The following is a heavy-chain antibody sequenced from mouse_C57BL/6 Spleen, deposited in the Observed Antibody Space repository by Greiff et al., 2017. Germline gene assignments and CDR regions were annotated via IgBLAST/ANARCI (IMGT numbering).Heavy chain of an antibody. Sequence: EVMSVESGGGLVKPGGSLKLSCAASGFTFSDYGMHWVRQAPEKGLEWVAYISSGSSTIYYADTVKGRFTISRDNATNTLFLQMTSLRSEDTAMYYCARAQLRLRYAMDYWGQGTSVTVSS. CDR3: ARAQLRLRYAMDY. J-gene: IGHJ4*01. V-gene: IGHV5-17*01. CDR2: ISSGSSTI. CDR1: GFTFSDYG. D-gene: IGHD3-2*02.